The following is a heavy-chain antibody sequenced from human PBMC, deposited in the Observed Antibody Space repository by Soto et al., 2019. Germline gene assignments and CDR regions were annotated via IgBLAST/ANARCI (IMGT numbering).Heavy chain of an antibody. CDR1: GFTFRSYA. CDR2: ISGSGGST. V-gene: IGHV3-23*01. D-gene: IGHD3-9*01. Sequence: GGSMRHSCAASGFTFRSYAMSWVRQAKGKGLEWVSAISGSGGSTYYADSVKGRFTISRDNSKNTLYLQMNSLRAEDTAVYYCVSYYDILTGSQRFDYWGQGTLVTVSS. J-gene: IGHJ4*02. CDR3: VSYYDILTGSQRFDY.